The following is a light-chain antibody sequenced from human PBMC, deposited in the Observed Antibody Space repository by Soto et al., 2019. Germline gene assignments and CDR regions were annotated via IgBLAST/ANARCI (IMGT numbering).Light chain of an antibody. CDR3: QQYNSYPDT. CDR2: DAS. V-gene: IGKV1-5*01. Sequence: DIPMTQSPSTLSASVGDRVTITCRASQSISSWLAWYQQKPGKAPKLLIYDASSLESGVPSRFSGSGSGTKFTLTIRSLQPDDFATYYCQQYNSYPDTFGQGTKLEIK. CDR1: QSISSW. J-gene: IGKJ2*01.